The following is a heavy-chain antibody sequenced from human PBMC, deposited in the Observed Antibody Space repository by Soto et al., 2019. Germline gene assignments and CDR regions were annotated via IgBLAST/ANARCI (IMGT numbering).Heavy chain of an antibody. V-gene: IGHV3-30-3*01. CDR3: ARDIVVVVAATNYSYGMDV. J-gene: IGHJ6*02. CDR2: ISYDGSNK. Sequence: PGGSLRFSCAASGFTFSNYAIHWVRQAPGKGLEWVAVISYDGSNKYYADSVKGRFTISRDNSKNTLYLQMISLRAEDTAVYYCARDIVVVVAATNYSYGMDVWGQGTTVTVSS. D-gene: IGHD2-15*01. CDR1: GFTFSNYA.